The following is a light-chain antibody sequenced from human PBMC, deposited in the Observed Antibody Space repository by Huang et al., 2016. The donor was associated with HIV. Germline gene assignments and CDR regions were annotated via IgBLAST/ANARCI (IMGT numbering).Light chain of an antibody. CDR3: QHYNNWPPMYT. CDR2: GAT. J-gene: IGKJ2*01. CDR1: QSLSNN. V-gene: IGKV3-15*01. Sequence: EMVMTQSPATLSVSPGERATLSCTASQSLSNNLAWYQQKPGQVPRLLIYGATTRAAGVPARFSGSGSGTEFTLTISGLQSEDVGVYYCQHYNNWPPMYTFGQGTKLEIK.